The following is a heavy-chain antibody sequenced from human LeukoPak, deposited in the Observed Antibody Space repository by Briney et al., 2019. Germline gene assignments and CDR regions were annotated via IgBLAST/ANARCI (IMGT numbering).Heavy chain of an antibody. D-gene: IGHD3-22*01. CDR2: ISSDGGGT. Sequence: GGSLRLSCAASGFIFSNYGLVWVRQAPGKGLEWVSAISSDGGGTTYADFVRGRFSVSRDNSKNTLFLQMNSLRAEDTALYYCAKGSSGYFFDLWSQATLVTVSA. CDR1: GFIFSNYG. V-gene: IGHV3-23*01. J-gene: IGHJ1*01. CDR3: AKGSSGYFFDL.